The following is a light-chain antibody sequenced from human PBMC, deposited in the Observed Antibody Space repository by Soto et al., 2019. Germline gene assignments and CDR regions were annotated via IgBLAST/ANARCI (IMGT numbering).Light chain of an antibody. CDR3: QQYGRSPFT. Sequence: EIVLTQSPGNLSLSPGERAALSCRASQSVSGRYLAWYQQKPGQAPRLLIYGASTRATGIPDRFSGSGSGTDFTLTISRLGPEDFAVYYCQQYGRSPFTFGPGTKVDIK. CDR2: GAS. CDR1: QSVSGRY. J-gene: IGKJ3*01. V-gene: IGKV3-20*01.